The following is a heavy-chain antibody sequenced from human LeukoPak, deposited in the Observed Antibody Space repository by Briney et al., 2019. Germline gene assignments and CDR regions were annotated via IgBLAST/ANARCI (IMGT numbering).Heavy chain of an antibody. CDR3: ARSQGFGDFDY. J-gene: IGHJ4*02. CDR1: GFTISDYH. CDR2: ISSSSSYT. V-gene: IGHV3-11*03. Sequence: PGGSLRLSCAASGFTISDYHMSWLRQAPGKGLEWVSYISSSSSYTNYADSVKGRFTISRDNAKNSLYLQMNSLRAEDTAVYYCARSQGFGDFDYWGQGTLVTVSS. D-gene: IGHD3-3*01.